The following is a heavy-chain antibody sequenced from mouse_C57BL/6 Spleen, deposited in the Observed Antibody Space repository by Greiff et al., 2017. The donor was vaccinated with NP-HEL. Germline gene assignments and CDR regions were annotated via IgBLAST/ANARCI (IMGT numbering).Heavy chain of an antibody. D-gene: IGHD1-1*01. CDR2: FHPYNDDT. CDR3: TRFSYNYGSVDY. CDR1: GYTFTTYP. J-gene: IGHJ2*01. V-gene: IGHV1-47*01. Sequence: QVQLKQSGAELVKPGASVKMSCKASGYTFTTYPIEWMKQNHGKSLEWIGNFHPYNDDTKYNEKFKGKATLTVEKSSSTVYLELSRLTSDDSAVYYCTRFSYNYGSVDYWGQGTTLTVSS.